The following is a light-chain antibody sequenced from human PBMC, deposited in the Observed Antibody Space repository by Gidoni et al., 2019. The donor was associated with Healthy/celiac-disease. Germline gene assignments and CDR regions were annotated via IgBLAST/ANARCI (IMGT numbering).Light chain of an antibody. CDR1: QSVSSSY. Sequence: ETVLTQSPATLSLSPGERATVSCRASQSVSSSYLAWYQQKPGQAPRLLIYGASSRATGIPDRFSGSGSGTDFTLTISRLEPEDFAVYYCQQYGSSLTWTFGQGTKVEIK. CDR2: GAS. V-gene: IGKV3-20*01. J-gene: IGKJ1*01. CDR3: QQYGSSLTWT.